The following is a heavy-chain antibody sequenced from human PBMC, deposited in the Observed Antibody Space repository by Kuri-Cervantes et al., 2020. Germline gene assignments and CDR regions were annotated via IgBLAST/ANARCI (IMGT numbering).Heavy chain of an antibody. CDR1: GGSISSYS. Sequence: SETLSLTCTVSGGSISSYSWRWVRQPAGKGLEWIGRVFTTGSTNYNPSLKSRVTISVDKSKNQFSLKLSSVTAADTAVYYCARDGQWLVRRYNFYMDVWGKGTTVTVSS. V-gene: IGHV4-4*07. CDR3: ARDGQWLVRRYNFYMDV. J-gene: IGHJ6*03. CDR2: VFTTGST. D-gene: IGHD6-19*01.